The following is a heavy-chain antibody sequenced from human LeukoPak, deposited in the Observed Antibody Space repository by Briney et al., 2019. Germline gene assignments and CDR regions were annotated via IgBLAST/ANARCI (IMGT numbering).Heavy chain of an antibody. CDR3: AKPVQRYCSGGSCYASYLDY. CDR1: GFTFSSYG. Sequence: PGGSLRLSCAASGFTFSSYGMHWVRQAPGKGLEWVAFIRYDGSNKYYADSVKGRFTISRDNSKDTLYLQMNSLRAEDTAVYYCAKPVQRYCSGGSCYASYLDYWGQGTLVTVSS. D-gene: IGHD2-15*01. J-gene: IGHJ4*02. CDR2: IRYDGSNK. V-gene: IGHV3-30*02.